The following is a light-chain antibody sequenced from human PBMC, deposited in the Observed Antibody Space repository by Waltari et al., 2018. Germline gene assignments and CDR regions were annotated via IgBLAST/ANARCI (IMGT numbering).Light chain of an antibody. V-gene: IGLV2-8*01. CDR2: EVS. Sequence: QSALTQPPSASGSLGQSITISCSGTSNDIGAYNYVFWHHQHPGKAPRVIISEVSKRPSGVPDRFSGSKSGNPASLTISGLQAEDEADYYCTSHAGSNIPVVFGGGTRVTVL. CDR1: SNDIGAYNY. J-gene: IGLJ3*02. CDR3: TSHAGSNIPVV.